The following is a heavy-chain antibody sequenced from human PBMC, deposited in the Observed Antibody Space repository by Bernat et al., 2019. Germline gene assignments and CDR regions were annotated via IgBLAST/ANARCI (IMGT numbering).Heavy chain of an antibody. CDR3: TTGVRVVAATRDAFDI. CDR1: GFTFSNAW. J-gene: IGHJ3*02. V-gene: IGHV3-15*01. D-gene: IGHD2-15*01. Sequence: EVQLVESGGGLVKPGGSLRLSCAASGFTFSNAWMSWVRQAPGKGLEWVGRIKSKTDGETTDYAAPVKGRFTISRDDSKNTLYLQMNSLKTEDTAVYYCTTGVRVVAATRDAFDIWGQGTMVTVSS. CDR2: IKSKTDGETT.